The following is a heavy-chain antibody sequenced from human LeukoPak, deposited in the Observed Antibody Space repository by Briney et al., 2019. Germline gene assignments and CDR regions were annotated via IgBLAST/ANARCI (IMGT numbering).Heavy chain of an antibody. Sequence: GGSLRLSCAASGFTFSSSAMSWVRQAPGKGLEWVATMTHDGSDKYYLDSVNGRFTISRDSAKNSIYLQMNSLRVEDTATYYCAKGDLEYWGLGTLVTVSS. V-gene: IGHV3-7*01. CDR2: MTHDGSDK. CDR3: AKGDLEY. J-gene: IGHJ4*02. CDR1: GFTFSSSA.